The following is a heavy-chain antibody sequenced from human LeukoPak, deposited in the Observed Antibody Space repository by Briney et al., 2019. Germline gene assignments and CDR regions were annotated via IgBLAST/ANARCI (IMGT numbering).Heavy chain of an antibody. CDR3: ARCIAAAGSNWFDP. V-gene: IGHV4-59*01. D-gene: IGHD6-13*01. CDR1: GGSISSYY. Sequence: PSETLSLTCTVSGGSISSYYWSWIRQPPGKGLEWIGYIYYSGSTNYNPSLKSRVTISVDTSKNQLSLKLSSVTAADTAVYYCARCIAAAGSNWFDPWGQGTLVTVSS. CDR2: IYYSGST. J-gene: IGHJ5*02.